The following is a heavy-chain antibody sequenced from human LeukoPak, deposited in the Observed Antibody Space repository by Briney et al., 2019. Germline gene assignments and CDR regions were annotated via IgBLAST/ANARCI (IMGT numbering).Heavy chain of an antibody. Sequence: PSETLSLTCTVSGGAINDDYWTWIRQSPGKGLECLGYIFNSGSPNYNSALRSRVTISVDTSKNQFSLKLRSVAAADTAVYFCARATTGYYDAFDLWGQGTTVTVSS. CDR3: ARATTGYYDAFDL. D-gene: IGHD3-9*01. CDR2: IFNSGSP. CDR1: GGAINDDY. V-gene: IGHV4-59*01. J-gene: IGHJ3*01.